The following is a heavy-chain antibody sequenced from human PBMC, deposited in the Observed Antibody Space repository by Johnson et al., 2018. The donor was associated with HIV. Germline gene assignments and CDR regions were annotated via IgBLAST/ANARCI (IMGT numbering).Heavy chain of an antibody. D-gene: IGHD6-13*01. Sequence: VQLVESGGGLVKPGRSLRLSCAASGFTFDDYAMHWVRQAPGKGLEWVSGISWNSGSIGYADSVKGRFTISRDNAKNSRYLQMNSLRAEDTALYYCAKDRVAAAGHDAFDIWGQGTMVTVSS. CDR1: GFTFDDYA. CDR3: AKDRVAAAGHDAFDI. J-gene: IGHJ3*02. V-gene: IGHV3-9*01. CDR2: ISWNSGSI.